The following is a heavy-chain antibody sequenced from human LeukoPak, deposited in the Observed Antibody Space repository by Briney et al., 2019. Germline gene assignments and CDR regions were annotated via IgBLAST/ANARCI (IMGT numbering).Heavy chain of an antibody. CDR3: ARDNPYENSSGWTLDY. Sequence: PSETLSLTCTVSGGSISSYYWSWIRQPAGKGLEWIGRIYTSGSTNYNPSLKSRVTMSVDTSKNQFSLKLSSVTAAGTAVYYCARDNPYENSSGWTLDYWGQGTLVTVSS. D-gene: IGHD6-19*01. V-gene: IGHV4-4*07. CDR1: GGSISSYY. CDR2: IYTSGST. J-gene: IGHJ4*02.